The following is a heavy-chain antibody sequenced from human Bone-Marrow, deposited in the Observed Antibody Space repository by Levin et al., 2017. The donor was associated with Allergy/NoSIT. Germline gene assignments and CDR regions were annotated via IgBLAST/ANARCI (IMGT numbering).Heavy chain of an antibody. CDR2: INWNGGST. CDR1: GFTFDDYG. Sequence: LTGGSLRLSCAASGFTFDDYGMSWVRQAPGKGLEWVSGINWNGGSTGYADSVKGRFTISRDNAKNSLYLQMNSLRAEDTALYYCAREEVKGYYYYGMDVWGQGTTVTVSS. J-gene: IGHJ6*02. V-gene: IGHV3-20*04. CDR3: AREEVKGYYYYGMDV.